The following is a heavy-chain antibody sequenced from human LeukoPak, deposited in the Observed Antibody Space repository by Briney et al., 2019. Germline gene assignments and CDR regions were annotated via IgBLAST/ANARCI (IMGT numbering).Heavy chain of an antibody. CDR1: GFTFSTYA. V-gene: IGHV3-23*01. D-gene: IGHD4-17*01. CDR2: ISGSGRNT. Sequence: GSLRLSCAASGFTFSTYAMSWVRQAPGKGLEWVSGISGSGRNTFYADSVKGRFTISRDNAKNSLYLELNSLRAEDTAVYHCVRDSDDYGDHTTRRFDYWGQGTLVTVSS. CDR3: VRDSDDYGDHTTRRFDY. J-gene: IGHJ4*02.